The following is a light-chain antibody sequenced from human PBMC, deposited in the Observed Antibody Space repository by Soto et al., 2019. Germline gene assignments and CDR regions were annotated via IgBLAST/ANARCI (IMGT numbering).Light chain of an antibody. V-gene: IGKV3D-20*02. CDR1: QSVTNSF. J-gene: IGKJ4*01. CDR2: GAS. Sequence: EIVLAQSPGTLSLSPGERATLSCRASQSVTNSFLAWYQQKPGQAPRLLIYGASRRATGIPDRFTGSGSGTDFTLTISSLEPEDFAVYYCQQRGNWPSFGGGTKVEIK. CDR3: QQRGNWPS.